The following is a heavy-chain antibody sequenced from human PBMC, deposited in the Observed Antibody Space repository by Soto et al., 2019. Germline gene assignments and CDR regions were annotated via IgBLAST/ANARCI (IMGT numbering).Heavy chain of an antibody. Sequence: QVQLVQSGAEERKPGASVKLSCRASGYTFISYAIHWVRQAPGQRLEWMGWVNPATGHTEYSQKFQGRVTITRDTSAKTGYMELSSLRSEDTAVYYCAREGWFLDYWGQATLVTVSS. V-gene: IGHV1-3*05. CDR1: GYTFISYA. J-gene: IGHJ4*02. CDR2: VNPATGHT. CDR3: AREGWFLDY. D-gene: IGHD3-10*01.